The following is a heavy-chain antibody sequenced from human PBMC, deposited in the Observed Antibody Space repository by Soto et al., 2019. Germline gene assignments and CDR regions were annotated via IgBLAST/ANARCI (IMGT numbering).Heavy chain of an antibody. V-gene: IGHV4-31*03. D-gene: IGHD3-22*01. CDR2: IYYSGST. J-gene: IGHJ4*03. CDR1: GGSISSGGYY. CDR3: ARDDSSGYYSY. Sequence: NPSETLSLTCTVSGGSISSGGYYWSWIRQHPGKGLEWIGYIYYSGSTYYNPSLKSRVTISVDTSKNQFSLKLSSVTAADTAVYYCARDDSSGYYSYWGHGTLVTVSS.